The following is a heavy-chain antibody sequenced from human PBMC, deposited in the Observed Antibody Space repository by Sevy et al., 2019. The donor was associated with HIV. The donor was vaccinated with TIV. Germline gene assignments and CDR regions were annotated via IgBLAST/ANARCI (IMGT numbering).Heavy chain of an antibody. CDR3: ARDAALTIRFLEWLSRPFDY. V-gene: IGHV3-21*01. CDR1: GFTFSSYS. J-gene: IGHJ4*02. Sequence: GGSLRLSCAASGFTFSSYSMNWVRQAPGKGLEWVSSISSSSSYIYYADSVKGRFTISRDNAKNLLYLQMNSLRAEDMAVYYCARDAALTIRFLEWLSRPFDYWGQGTLVTVSS. CDR2: ISSSSSYI. D-gene: IGHD3-3*01.